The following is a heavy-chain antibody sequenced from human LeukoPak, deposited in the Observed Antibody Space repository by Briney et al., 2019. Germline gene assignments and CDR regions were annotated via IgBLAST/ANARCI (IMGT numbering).Heavy chain of an antibody. CDR2: IYTSGST. V-gene: IGHV4-61*02. J-gene: IGHJ4*02. CDR1: GGSISSSSYY. CDR3: ARDYGDYVPFDY. D-gene: IGHD4-17*01. Sequence: SETLSLTCTVSGGSISSSSYYWGWIRQPPGKGLEWIGRIYTSGSTNYNPSLKSRVTISVDTSKNQFSLKLSSVTAADTAVYYCARDYGDYVPFDYWGQGTLVTVSS.